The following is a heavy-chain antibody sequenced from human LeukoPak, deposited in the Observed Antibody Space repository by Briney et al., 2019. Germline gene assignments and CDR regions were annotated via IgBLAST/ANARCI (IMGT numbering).Heavy chain of an antibody. V-gene: IGHV1-2*02. CDR2: IDPNSGGT. CDR1: GYTFTGYY. Sequence: ASVKVSCKASGYTFTGYYMHWVRQTPGQGLEWMGWIDPNSGGTNYAQKFQGRVTMTRDTSISTAYMELSRLRSDDTAVYYCARRDSSGWYYFDYWGQGTLVTVSS. D-gene: IGHD6-19*01. CDR3: ARRDSSGWYYFDY. J-gene: IGHJ4*02.